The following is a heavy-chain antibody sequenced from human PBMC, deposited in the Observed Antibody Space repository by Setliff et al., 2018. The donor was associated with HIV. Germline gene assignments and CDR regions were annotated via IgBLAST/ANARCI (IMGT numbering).Heavy chain of an antibody. CDR3: ARDRSRYDYNWLDP. J-gene: IGHJ5*02. CDR1: GFTFDDYA. V-gene: IGHV3-9*01. CDR2: ISWNSGSI. D-gene: IGHD5-12*01. Sequence: PGGSLRLSCAASGFTFDDYAMHWVRQAPGKGLEWVSGISWNSGSIGYVDSVKGRFSISRDNAKNSLFLQMNSLRVEDTAVYFCARDRSRYDYNWLDPWGQGTLVTVSS.